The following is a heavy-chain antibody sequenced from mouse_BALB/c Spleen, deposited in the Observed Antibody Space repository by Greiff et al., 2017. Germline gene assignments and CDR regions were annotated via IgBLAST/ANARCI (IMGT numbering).Heavy chain of an antibody. V-gene: IGHV14-3*02. D-gene: IGHD2-2*01. J-gene: IGHJ2*01. CDR3: ASGYDGGYFDY. CDR2: IDPANGNT. Sequence: EVQLQQSGAELVKPGASVKLSCTASGFNIKDTYMHWVKQRPEQGLEWIGRIDPANGNTKYDPKFQGKATITADTSSNTAYLQLSSLTSEDTAVYYCASGYDGGYFDYWGQGTTLTVSS. CDR1: GFNIKDTY.